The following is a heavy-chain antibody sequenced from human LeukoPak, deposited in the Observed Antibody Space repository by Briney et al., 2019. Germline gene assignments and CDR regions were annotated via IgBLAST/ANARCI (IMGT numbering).Heavy chain of an antibody. CDR2: INPSGGST. J-gene: IGHJ6*02. Sequence: SVKVSCKASGYTFTSYYMHWVRQAPGQGLEWMGIINPSGGSTSYAQKFQGRVTMTRDTSTSTVYMELSSLRSEDTAMYYCARVLPGDTAAIYYYGMDVWGQGTTVTVSS. V-gene: IGHV1-46*01. CDR3: ARVLPGDTAAIYYYGMDV. D-gene: IGHD2-2*01. CDR1: GYTFTSYY.